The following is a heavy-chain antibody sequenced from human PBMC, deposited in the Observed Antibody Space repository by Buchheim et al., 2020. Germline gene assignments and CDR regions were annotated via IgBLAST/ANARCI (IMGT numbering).Heavy chain of an antibody. V-gene: IGHV4-61*02. Sequence: QVQLQESGPGLVKPSQTLSLTCTVSGGSISSGSYYWSWIRPPAGKGLELIGLNYTSGSTNYNPSLKSRVTISVDTSKNQFSLKLSSVTAADTAVYYCARDGDYDSSGYYYGYFDYWGQGTL. CDR1: GGSISSGSYY. D-gene: IGHD3-22*01. CDR2: NYTSGST. J-gene: IGHJ4*02. CDR3: ARDGDYDSSGYYYGYFDY.